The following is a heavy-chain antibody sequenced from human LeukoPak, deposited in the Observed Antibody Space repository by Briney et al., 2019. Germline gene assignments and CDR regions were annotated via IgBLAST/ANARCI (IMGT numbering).Heavy chain of an antibody. Sequence: GGSLRLSCAASGFTFSSYAMSWVRQAPGKGLEGVSAISGSGGSTYYADSVKGRFTISRDNSKNTLYLQMNSLRAEDTAVYYCATGGADIVVVPAAIGGDYWGQGTLVTVSS. D-gene: IGHD2-2*01. J-gene: IGHJ4*02. CDR1: GFTFSSYA. CDR3: ATGGADIVVVPAAIGGDY. CDR2: ISGSGGST. V-gene: IGHV3-23*01.